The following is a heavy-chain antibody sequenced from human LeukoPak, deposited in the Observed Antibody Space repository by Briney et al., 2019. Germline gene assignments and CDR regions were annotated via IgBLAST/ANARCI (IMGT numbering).Heavy chain of an antibody. V-gene: IGHV3-30*02. CDR2: IQYDGSET. J-gene: IGHJ3*02. Sequence: GGSLRLSCTASGFTFSSFGIDWVRQAPGKGLEWVSFIQYDGSETYYADSVKGRFTISRDNSINTLFLQMNSLRTEDTAVYYCAKNRGYTYGYDAFDIWGQGTMVTVSS. D-gene: IGHD5-18*01. CDR1: GFTFSSFG. CDR3: AKNRGYTYGYDAFDI.